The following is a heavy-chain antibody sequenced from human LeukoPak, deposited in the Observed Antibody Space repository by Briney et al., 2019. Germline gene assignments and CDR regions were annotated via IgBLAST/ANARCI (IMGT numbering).Heavy chain of an antibody. D-gene: IGHD1-26*01. CDR2: IIPKFGKA. Sequence: SVKVSCMDSLGCLNQYAIRLRGQAPGQGLEWMGEIIPKFGKANYAQKFQGRVNITADEVTSTAYMDLTSLRSDDTAVYYCVRGEGGGDYYHMDVWGKGTTVTVSS. V-gene: IGHV1-69*13. CDR1: LGCLNQYA. J-gene: IGHJ6*03. CDR3: VRGEGGGDYYHMDV.